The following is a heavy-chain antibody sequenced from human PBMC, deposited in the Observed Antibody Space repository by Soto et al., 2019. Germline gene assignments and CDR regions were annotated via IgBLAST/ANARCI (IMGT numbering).Heavy chain of an antibody. J-gene: IGHJ4*02. D-gene: IGHD5-12*01. CDR2: INGDGSGT. CDR3: AKGYSGYDYGY. V-gene: IGHV3-74*01. CDR1: GFTFTTYW. Sequence: GGSLRLSCEASGFTFTTYWMHWVRQAPGKGLVWVSRINGDGSGTSYADSVKGRFTISRDNGKNTLYLQMNSLRAEDTAVYYCAKGYSGYDYGYWGQGTLVTVSS.